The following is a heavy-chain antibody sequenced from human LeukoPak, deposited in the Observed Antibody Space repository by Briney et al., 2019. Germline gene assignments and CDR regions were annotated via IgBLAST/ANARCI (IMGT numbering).Heavy chain of an antibody. J-gene: IGHJ5*02. CDR1: GVSISTYY. V-gene: IGHV4-4*07. Sequence: SETLSLTCSVSGVSISTYYWTWIRQPAGKGLEWIGRMYIGGTRNYNPSLKSRVTMSIDTSKNQFSLKLSSVTAADTAVYYCARDLPRENSYAYGFWFDPWGQGTLVTVYS. CDR2: MYIGGTR. CDR3: ARDLPRENSYAYGFWFDP. D-gene: IGHD3-16*01.